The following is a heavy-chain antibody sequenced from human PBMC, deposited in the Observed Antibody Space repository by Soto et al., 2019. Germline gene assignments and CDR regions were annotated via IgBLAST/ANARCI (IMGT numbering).Heavy chain of an antibody. CDR1: GGTFSSYA. D-gene: IGHD3-22*01. V-gene: IGHV1-69*13. CDR3: ARVVDYYDSSVAY. Sequence: SGKVSSKASGGTFSSYAISWVRQAPGQGLEWMGGIIPIFGTANYAQKFQGRVTITADESTSTAYMELSSLRSEDTAVYYCARVVDYYDSSVAYWGQGTLVTVSS. J-gene: IGHJ4*02. CDR2: IIPIFGTA.